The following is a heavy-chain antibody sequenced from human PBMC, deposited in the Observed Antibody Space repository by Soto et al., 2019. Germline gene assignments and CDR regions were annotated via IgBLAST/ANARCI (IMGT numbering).Heavy chain of an antibody. CDR1: GDSVSNNSAA. D-gene: IGHD6-13*01. V-gene: IGHV6-1*01. CDR2: TYYRSKWYS. J-gene: IGHJ5*02. CDR3: AAGTGGRFAP. Sequence: KQSQTLSLTCAISGDSVSNNSAAWNWIRQSPSRGLEWLGRTYYRSKWYSDYAVSVKSRITINPDTSNNQFSLQLNSVTPEDTAVYYCAAGTGGRFAPWGQGTLVTVSS.